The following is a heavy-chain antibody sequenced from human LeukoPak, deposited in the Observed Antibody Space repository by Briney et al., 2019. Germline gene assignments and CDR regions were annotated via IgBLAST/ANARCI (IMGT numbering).Heavy chain of an antibody. V-gene: IGHV1-46*01. J-gene: IGHJ5*02. CDR1: GYTFTSYY. Sequence: RASVKVSCKASGYTFTSYYMHWVRQAPGQGLEWMGLINPSGGSTSYAQKFQGRVTMTRDTSTSTVYMELSSLRSEDTAVYYCARDSGYCSSTSCFGAPVYYNWFDPWGQGTLVTVSS. CDR2: INPSGGST. D-gene: IGHD2-2*01. CDR3: ARDSGYCSSTSCFGAPVYYNWFDP.